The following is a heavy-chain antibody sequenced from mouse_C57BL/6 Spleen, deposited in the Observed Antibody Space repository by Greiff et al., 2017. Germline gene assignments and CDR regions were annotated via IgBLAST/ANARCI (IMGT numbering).Heavy chain of an antibody. Sequence: EVKLQESGPGLVKPSQSLSLTCSVTGYSITSGYYWNWIRQFPGNKLEWMGYISYDGSNNYNPALKNRISITRDTSKNQFFLKLNSVTTEDTATYYCARDCPFAYWGQGTLVTVSA. V-gene: IGHV3-6*01. CDR3: ARDCPFAY. J-gene: IGHJ3*01. CDR2: ISYDGSN. CDR1: GYSITSGYY.